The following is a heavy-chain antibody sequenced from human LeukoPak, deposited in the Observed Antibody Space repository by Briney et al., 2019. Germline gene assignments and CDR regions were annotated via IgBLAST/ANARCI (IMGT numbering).Heavy chain of an antibody. V-gene: IGHV3-74*01. J-gene: IGHJ3*02. CDR1: GFTFSSYW. CDR3: AREKGAFYYYGSGNRAFDI. CDR2: INSDGSST. D-gene: IGHD3-10*01. Sequence: PGGSLRLSCAASGFTFSSYWMHWVRQAPGKGLVWVSRINSDGSSTSYADSVKGRFTISRDNAKNTLYLQMNSLRAEDTAVYYCAREKGAFYYYGSGNRAFDIWGQGTMVTVSS.